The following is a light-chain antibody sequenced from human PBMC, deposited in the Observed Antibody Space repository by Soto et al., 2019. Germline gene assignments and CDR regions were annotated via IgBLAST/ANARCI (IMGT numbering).Light chain of an antibody. V-gene: IGKV3-11*01. J-gene: IGKJ4*01. CDR2: DAS. CDR3: QQRTNWRLT. CDR1: QSVNSH. Sequence: EIVLTQSPATLSLSPGERATLSCRASQSVNSHLTWYQQKPGQAPRLLIYDASNRATGIPARLSGSGSGTDFPLTISSLDPGDLAVYFCQQRTNWRLTFGGGTKVEIK.